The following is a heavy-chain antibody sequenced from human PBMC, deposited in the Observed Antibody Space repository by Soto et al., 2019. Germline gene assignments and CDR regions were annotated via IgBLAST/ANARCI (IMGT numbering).Heavy chain of an antibody. J-gene: IGHJ4*02. Sequence: PSETLSLTCTVSGDSISTDYWSWIRQPPGKGLEWIGTIFYSGSTYYNPSLKSRVTISVDTSKNQFSLRLISVTAADTALYYCARRYGWLYFDYWGQGSLVTVSS. CDR2: IFYSGST. D-gene: IGHD6-19*01. CDR3: ARRYGWLYFDY. CDR1: GDSISTDY. V-gene: IGHV4-39*01.